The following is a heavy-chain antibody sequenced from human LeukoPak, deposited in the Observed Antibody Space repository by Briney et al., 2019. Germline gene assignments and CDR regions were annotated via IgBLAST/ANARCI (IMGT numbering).Heavy chain of an antibody. CDR3: AREGGMDV. V-gene: IGHV3-21*01. J-gene: IGHJ6*02. CDR1: GFIFSNYN. CDR2: ISSRSGYL. Sequence: GGSLRLSCAASGFIFSNYNMNWVRLAPGKGLEWVSSISSRSGYLYCADSIQGRFTISRDNANNSLYLQMTGLRDEDTAVYYCAREGGMDVWGQGATVTVSS.